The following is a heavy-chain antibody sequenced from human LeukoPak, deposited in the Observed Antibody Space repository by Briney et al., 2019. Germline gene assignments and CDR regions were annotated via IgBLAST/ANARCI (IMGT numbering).Heavy chain of an antibody. CDR3: ARDIEAAGLFLDY. J-gene: IGHJ4*02. Sequence: GGSLRLSCAASGFTFSSYWMSWVRQAPGKGLEWVANMKYDGSENYYVDSVKGRFTISRDNAKNSLYLQMNSLRAEDTAVYYCARDIEAAGLFLDYWGQGTLVTVSS. CDR2: MKYDGSEN. CDR1: GFTFSSYW. D-gene: IGHD6-13*01. V-gene: IGHV3-7*01.